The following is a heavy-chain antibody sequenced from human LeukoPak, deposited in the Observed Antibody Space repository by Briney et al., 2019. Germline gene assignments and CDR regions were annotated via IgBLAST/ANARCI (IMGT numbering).Heavy chain of an antibody. Sequence: GGSLRLSCAASGFTFSSYAMSWVRQAPGKGLVWVSGIKGDGGEITYADSVKGRVTISRDNAKNTVYLQLNSLRAEDTAVYYCASESTSGNWYNWGQGTLVTVSS. D-gene: IGHD1/OR15-1a*01. CDR1: GFTFSSYA. V-gene: IGHV3-74*03. CDR2: IKGDGGEI. J-gene: IGHJ4*02. CDR3: ASESTSGNWYN.